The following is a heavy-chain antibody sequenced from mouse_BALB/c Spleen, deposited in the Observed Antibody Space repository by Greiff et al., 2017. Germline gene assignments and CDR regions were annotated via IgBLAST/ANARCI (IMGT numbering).Heavy chain of an antibody. Sequence: QVQLQQSGAELVRPGTSVKVSCKASGYAFTNYLTVWVKQRPGQGLVWFGVINPGSGVTNYNEKFKGQATLTADKSSSTAYMQLSRLTSDDSAVYFCARGGGSYVFDYWGQGTTLTVSS. CDR2: INPGSGVT. CDR1: GYAFTNYL. CDR3: ARGGGSYVFDY. D-gene: IGHD1-1*02. J-gene: IGHJ2*01. V-gene: IGHV1-54*01.